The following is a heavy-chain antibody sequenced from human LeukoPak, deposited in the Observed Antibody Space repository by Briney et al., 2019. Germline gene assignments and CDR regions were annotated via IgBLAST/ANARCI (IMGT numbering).Heavy chain of an antibody. CDR2: IKQDGSEK. V-gene: IGHV3-7*05. CDR1: GFTLSTYW. CDR3: ASGNGMDV. J-gene: IGHJ6*02. Sequence: GDSLRLSCVDSGFTLSTYWMSWVRQAPGKGLEWVANIKQDGSEKYYVDSVKGRFTISRDNAQNSLYLQMNSLGADDTAVYYCASGNGMDVWGQGTTVTVSS.